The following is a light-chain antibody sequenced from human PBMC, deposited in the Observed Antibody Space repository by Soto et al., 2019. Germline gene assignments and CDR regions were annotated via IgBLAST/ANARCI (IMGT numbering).Light chain of an antibody. V-gene: IGKV1-5*03. J-gene: IGKJ1*01. CDR3: QQYHSNSRT. Sequence: DIQMTQSPSTLSASVGDRVTITCRASQSISTWLAWYQQKPGKAPRLLIYKASSLQSGVPSRFSGSGSGTEFTLTIRSLQADDFATYYCQQYHSNSRTFGQGTKLXIK. CDR1: QSISTW. CDR2: KAS.